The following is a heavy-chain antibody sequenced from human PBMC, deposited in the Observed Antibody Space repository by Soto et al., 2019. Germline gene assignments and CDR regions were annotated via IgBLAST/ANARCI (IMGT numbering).Heavy chain of an antibody. CDR2: TYYRSKWYN. D-gene: IGHD6-6*01. CDR1: GDSLFSNSAA. V-gene: IGHV6-1*01. CDR3: ARGRSSPRGDWLDP. Sequence: SPTLSLTCAISGDSLFSNSAAWNWIRQSPSRGLEWLGRTYYRSKWYNDYAVSVRGRTTINPDTSKNQFSLQLNSVTAEDTAVYYCARGRSSPRGDWLDPWGQGILVTVSS. J-gene: IGHJ5*02.